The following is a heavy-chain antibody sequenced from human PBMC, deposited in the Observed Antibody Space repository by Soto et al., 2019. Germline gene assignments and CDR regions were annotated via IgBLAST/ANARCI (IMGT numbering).Heavy chain of an antibody. V-gene: IGHV4-59*01. CDR2: MQDSGCT. CDR3: AAPPRY. J-gene: IGHJ4*02. Sequence: QVQLQESGPGLVKPSETLSLTCTVSGASISSYYWNWIRQPPGKGLEWIGYMQDSGCTSYNPSLKSRVTISVDTSRNQLSLKLTSVTAADTAVYYCAAPPRYWGQGILVTVSS. CDR1: GASISSYY. D-gene: IGHD6-6*01.